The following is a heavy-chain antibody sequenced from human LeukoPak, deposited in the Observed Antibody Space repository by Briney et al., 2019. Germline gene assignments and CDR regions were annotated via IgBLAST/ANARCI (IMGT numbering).Heavy chain of an antibody. Sequence: SETLSLTWTVSGGSISSGDYYWSWIRQPPGKGLEWIVYIYYSGSTYYNPSLKSRVTISVDTSKNQFSLKLSSVTAADTAVYYCARESTVVKTPYYFDYWGQGTLVTVSS. CDR3: ARESTVVKTPYYFDY. D-gene: IGHD4-23*01. CDR2: IYYSGST. CDR1: GGSISSGDYY. J-gene: IGHJ4*02. V-gene: IGHV4-30-4*01.